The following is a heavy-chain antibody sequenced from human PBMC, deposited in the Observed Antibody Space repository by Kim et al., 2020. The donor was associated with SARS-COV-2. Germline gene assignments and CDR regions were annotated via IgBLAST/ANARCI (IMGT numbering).Heavy chain of an antibody. CDR2: INADNGDT. V-gene: IGHV1-3*01. CDR3: VRGGYTSGNGDY. J-gene: IGHJ4*02. D-gene: IGHD6-19*01. Sequence: ASVKVSCKASGYTFTSYTIHWVRQAPGQRLEWMGRINADNGDTKYSQSFQGRVTITRDTSASTAYMELSSLRSEDTAVYYCVRGGYTSGNGDYWGQGTLVTVSS. CDR1: GYTFTSYT.